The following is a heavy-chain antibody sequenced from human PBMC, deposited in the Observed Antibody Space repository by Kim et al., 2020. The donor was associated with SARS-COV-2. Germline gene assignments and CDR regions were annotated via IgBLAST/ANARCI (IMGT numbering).Heavy chain of an antibody. D-gene: IGHD1-26*01. CDR1: GFTFSSYG. J-gene: IGHJ4*02. CDR3: AKDLGRLGSRRPLVGAVDY. Sequence: GGSLRLSCAASGFTFSSYGMHWVRQAPGKGLEWVAVIWYDGSNKYYADSVKGRFTISRDNSKNTLYLQMNSLRAEDTAVYYCAKDLGRLGSRRPLVGAVDYWGQGTLVTVSS. CDR2: IWYDGSNK. V-gene: IGHV3-33*06.